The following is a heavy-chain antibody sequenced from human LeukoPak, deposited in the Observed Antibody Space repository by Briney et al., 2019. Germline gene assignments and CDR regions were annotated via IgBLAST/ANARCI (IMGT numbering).Heavy chain of an antibody. J-gene: IGHJ6*03. CDR1: EFTFSSFA. CDR3: AKPTIPARPFLTYLYYYLDV. V-gene: IGHV3-23*01. Sequence: GGSLRLSCAASEFTFSSFAMSWVRQAPGRGLEWISSISATGEQTQYRDSVEGRFTIPRDNSKNTLYLYMNTLRAADTAVYYCAKPTIPARPFLTYLYYYLDVWGEGATVIVSS. CDR2: ISATGEQT. D-gene: IGHD6-6*01.